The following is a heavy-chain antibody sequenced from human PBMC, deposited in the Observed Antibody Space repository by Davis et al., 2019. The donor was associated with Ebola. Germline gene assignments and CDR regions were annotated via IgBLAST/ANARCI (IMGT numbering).Heavy chain of an antibody. V-gene: IGHV5-51*01. CDR3: ARQYCRGGGTCYYLFDT. CDR2: IYPADSDA. J-gene: IGHJ4*02. D-gene: IGHD2-15*01. CDR1: GYSFSTHW. Sequence: GESLKISCPGSGYSFSTHWIAWARQVPGKGLEWMGNIYPADSDARYSPSFQGHVSIAADKSINTAYLQWSSLKASDTGMYYCARQYCRGGGTCYYLFDTWGQGTLVTVSS.